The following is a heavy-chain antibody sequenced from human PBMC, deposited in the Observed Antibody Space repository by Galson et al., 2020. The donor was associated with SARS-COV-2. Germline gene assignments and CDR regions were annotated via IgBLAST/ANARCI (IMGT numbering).Heavy chain of an antibody. CDR3: ARDPADWTFFDY. CDR1: GDNVSSDRAA. D-gene: IGHD1-1*01. J-gene: IGHJ4*01. Sequence: SETLFLTCAISGDNVSSDRAAWNWIRQSPSRGLEWLGRPYYRSKWNNDYAVSMKGRLIINPDTSENQFSLQLDSVTPEDTAVYYCARDPADWTFFDYWGHGTLVTVSS. CDR2: PYYRSKWNN. V-gene: IGHV6-1*01.